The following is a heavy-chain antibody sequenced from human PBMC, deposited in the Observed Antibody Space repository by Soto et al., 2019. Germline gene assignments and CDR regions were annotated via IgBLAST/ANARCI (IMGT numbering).Heavy chain of an antibody. V-gene: IGHV3-48*01. J-gene: IGHJ6*02. Sequence: EVQLVESGGGLVQPGGSLRLYCAASGFTFSTYSMNWVRQAPGKGLEWISYITTSSSTIYYADSVKGRFTISRDNAKNSLYLQMNSLRVEDTAVYYCARRAVWGQGTTVTVS. CDR2: ITTSSSTI. CDR3: ARRAV. CDR1: GFTFSTYS.